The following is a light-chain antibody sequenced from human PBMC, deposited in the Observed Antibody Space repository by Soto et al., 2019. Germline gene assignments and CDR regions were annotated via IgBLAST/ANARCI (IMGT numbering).Light chain of an antibody. J-gene: IGLJ3*02. CDR1: SSDVGGYNY. V-gene: IGLV2-14*01. CDR2: EVS. CDR3: SSYTSRSPHWV. Sequence: QSALTQPASVSGSPGQSITISCTGTSSDVGGYNYVSWYQQHPGKAPKLMIYEVSNRPSGVSNRFSGSKSGNPASLTISGLQAEDEADYYCSSYTSRSPHWVFGGVTTLTVL.